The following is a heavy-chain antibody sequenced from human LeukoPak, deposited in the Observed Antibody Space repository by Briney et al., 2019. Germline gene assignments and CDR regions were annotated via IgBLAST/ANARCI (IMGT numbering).Heavy chain of an antibody. D-gene: IGHD4-17*01. J-gene: IGHJ3*02. CDR3: ARGATVTTHDAFDI. CDR2: IKQDGSEK. V-gene: IGHV3-7*04. Sequence: GGSLRLSCAASGFTFSSYAMSWVRQAPGKGLGWVANIKQDGSEKYYVDSVKGRFTISRDNAKNSLYLQMNSLRAEDTAVYYCARGATVTTHDAFDIWGQGTMVTVSS. CDR1: GFTFSSYA.